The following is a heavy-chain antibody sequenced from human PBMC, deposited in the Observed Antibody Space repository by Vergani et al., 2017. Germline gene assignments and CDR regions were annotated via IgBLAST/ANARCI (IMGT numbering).Heavy chain of an antibody. D-gene: IGHD5-24*01. J-gene: IGHJ3*02. CDR2: ISNSGNTI. CDR3: ARDHRDYNNYPGTFDI. Sequence: QVQLVESGGGLVKPGGSLRLPCAAFGFSFSDHYMTWIRQAPGKGLEWVSYISNSGNTIEYADSVKGRFSISRDNAKSSLFLQMDSLRAEDTAVYYCARDHRDYNNYPGTFDIWGQGSMVTVSS. CDR1: GFSFSDHY. V-gene: IGHV3-11*01.